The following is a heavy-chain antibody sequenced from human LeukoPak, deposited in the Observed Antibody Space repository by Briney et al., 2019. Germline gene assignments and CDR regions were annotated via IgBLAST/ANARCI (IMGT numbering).Heavy chain of an antibody. CDR3: ARSSGYMSY. Sequence: SETLSLTCTVSHYSISSNYYWGWIRQPPGKGLEWIGSIYRSGSTYYIPSLKSRVTISVDTSKNQFSLKLTSVTAADTAVYYCARSSGYMSYWGQGTLVTVSS. CDR1: HYSISSNYY. V-gene: IGHV4-38-2*02. J-gene: IGHJ4*02. D-gene: IGHD3-22*01. CDR2: IYRSGST.